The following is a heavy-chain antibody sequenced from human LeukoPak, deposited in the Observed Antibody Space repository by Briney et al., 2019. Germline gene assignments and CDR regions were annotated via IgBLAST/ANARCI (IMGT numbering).Heavy chain of an antibody. CDR2: ISGSGGST. CDR1: GFTFSSYA. V-gene: IGHV3-23*01. J-gene: IGHJ4*02. Sequence: GGSLRLSCAASGFTFSSYAMSWVRQAPGKGLEWVSAISGSGGSTYYADSVKGRFTISRDNSESTLYLQMNSLRAEDTAVYYCAKDLGDYGDYTYEYWGQGTLVTVSP. CDR3: AKDLGDYGDYTYEY. D-gene: IGHD4-17*01.